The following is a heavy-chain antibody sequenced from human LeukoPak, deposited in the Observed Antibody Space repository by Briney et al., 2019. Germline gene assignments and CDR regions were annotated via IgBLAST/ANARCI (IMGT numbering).Heavy chain of an antibody. J-gene: IGHJ4*02. CDR3: ARALGTYYYDSSGYYGVGY. V-gene: IGHV1-2*02. CDR2: INPNSGGT. CDR1: GYTFTGYY. Sequence: ASVKVSCNASGYTFTGYYMHWVRQAPGQGLEWMGWINPNSGGTNYPQKFQGRVTMTRDTSISTAYMELSSLRSDDTAVYYCARALGTYYYDSSGYYGVGYWGQETLVTVSS. D-gene: IGHD3-22*01.